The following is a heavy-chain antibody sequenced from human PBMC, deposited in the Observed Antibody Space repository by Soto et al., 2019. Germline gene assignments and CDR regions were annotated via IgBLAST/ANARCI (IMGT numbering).Heavy chain of an antibody. D-gene: IGHD2-2*01. CDR2: INHSGST. J-gene: IGHJ5*02. CDR1: GGSFSGYY. CDR3: AGRVVVVPAAMPDEFWFDP. V-gene: IGHV4-34*01. Sequence: PSETLSLTCAVYGGSFSGYYWSWIRQPPGKGLEWIGEINHSGSTNYNPSLKSRVTISVDTSKNQFSLKLSSVTAADTAVYYCAGRVVVVPAAMPDEFWFDPWGQGTLVTVSS.